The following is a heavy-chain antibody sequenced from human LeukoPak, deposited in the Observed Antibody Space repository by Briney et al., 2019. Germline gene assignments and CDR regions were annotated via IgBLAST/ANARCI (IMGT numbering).Heavy chain of an antibody. Sequence: GGPLRLSCAASGFTFSSYAMSWVRQAPGKGLEWVSAISGSGGSTYYADSVKGRFTISRDNSKNTLYLQMNSLRAEDTAVYYCAKVGSSSQASPLYWGQGTLVTVSS. J-gene: IGHJ4*02. D-gene: IGHD6-13*01. CDR1: GFTFSSYA. CDR2: ISGSGGST. V-gene: IGHV3-23*01. CDR3: AKVGSSSQASPLY.